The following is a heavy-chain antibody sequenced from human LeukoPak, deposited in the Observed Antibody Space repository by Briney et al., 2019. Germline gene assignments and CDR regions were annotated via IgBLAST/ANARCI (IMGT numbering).Heavy chain of an antibody. V-gene: IGHV3-7*01. CDR3: ARDESGPAY. J-gene: IGHJ4*02. Sequence: PGGSLRLSCAASGFTFSNYWMTWVRQAPGKGLEWVANIKEDGSEKYYVDSVKGRFTIPRDNAKNSLYLQMNSLRAEDTALYYCARDESGPAYWGQGTLVTVSS. D-gene: IGHD3-3*01. CDR2: IKEDGSEK. CDR1: GFTFSNYW.